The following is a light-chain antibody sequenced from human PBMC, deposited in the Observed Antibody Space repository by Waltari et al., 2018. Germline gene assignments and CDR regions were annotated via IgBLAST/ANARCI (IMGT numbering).Light chain of an antibody. CDR2: GAS. V-gene: IGKV3-15*01. CDR3: QQYNSWRT. Sequence: EIVMTQSPPTLSVSPGERATLSCRASQSIARNLAWYQQKPGQAPRLLMYGASTRATGIPARFSGSGSGTDFTLTINSLQSEDSAVYYCQQYNSWRTFGQGTKLEIK. CDR1: QSIARN. J-gene: IGKJ2*01.